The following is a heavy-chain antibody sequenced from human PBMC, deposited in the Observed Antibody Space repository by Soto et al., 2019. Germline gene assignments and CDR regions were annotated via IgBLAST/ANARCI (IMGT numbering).Heavy chain of an antibody. V-gene: IGHV1-18*01. CDR1: GYTFTSYG. CDR2: ISAYNGNT. J-gene: IGHJ6*02. CDR3: ARDMSPYCGGDCYSILVAYGDV. Sequence: GASVKVSCKASGYTFTSYGISWVRQAPGQGLEWMGWISAYNGNTNYAQKLQGRVTMTTDTSTSTAYMELRSLRSDDTAVYYCARDMSPYCGGDCYSILVAYGDVWGQGTTVTVSS. D-gene: IGHD2-21*02.